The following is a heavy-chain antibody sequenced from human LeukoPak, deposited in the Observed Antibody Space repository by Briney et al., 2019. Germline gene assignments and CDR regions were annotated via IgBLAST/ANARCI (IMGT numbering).Heavy chain of an antibody. D-gene: IGHD1-26*01. CDR2: INPNSGGT. J-gene: IGHJ5*02. CDR3: AREVGATGNDWFDP. V-gene: IGHV1-2*02. CDR1: GYTFTGYY. Sequence: ASVKVSCKASGYTFTGYYMHWVRQAPGQGLEWMGWINPNSGGTNYAQKFQGRVTLTSDTSTSTVYMDLSGLRFDDTAVYYCAREVGATGNDWFDPWGQGTLVTVSS.